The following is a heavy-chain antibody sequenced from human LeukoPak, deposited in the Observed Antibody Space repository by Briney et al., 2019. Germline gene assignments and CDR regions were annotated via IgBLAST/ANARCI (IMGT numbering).Heavy chain of an antibody. D-gene: IGHD6-13*01. CDR1: GGSVSSGSYY. Sequence: SETLSLACTVSGGSVSSGSYYWSWLRQPPGKGLEWIGYIYYSGSTNYNPSLKSRVTISVDTSKNQFSLKLSSVTAADTAVYHCARGPPRAAAGKGRKYFQHWGQGTLVTVSS. J-gene: IGHJ1*01. CDR2: IYYSGST. CDR3: ARGPPRAAAGKGRKYFQH. V-gene: IGHV4-61*01.